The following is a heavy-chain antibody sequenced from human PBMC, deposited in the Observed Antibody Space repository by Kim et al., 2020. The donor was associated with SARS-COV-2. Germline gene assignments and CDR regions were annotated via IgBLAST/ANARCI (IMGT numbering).Heavy chain of an antibody. CDR3: AKNTRYGSGSLDY. D-gene: IGHD3-10*01. Sequence: YADSVKGRFTISRDNSKNTLYLQMNSLRAEDTAVYYCAKNTRYGSGSLDYWGQGTLVTVSS. V-gene: IGHV3-23*01. J-gene: IGHJ4*02.